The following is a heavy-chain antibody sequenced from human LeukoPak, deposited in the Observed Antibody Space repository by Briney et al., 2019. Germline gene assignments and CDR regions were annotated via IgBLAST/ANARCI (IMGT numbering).Heavy chain of an antibody. Sequence: PGGSLRLSCAASGFTFSSYWMSWVRQAPGKGLEWVANIKQDGSEKYYVDSVKGRFTISRDNAKNSLYLQMNSLRAENTAVYYCAELGVTMIGGVWGKGTTVTISS. CDR2: IKQDGSEK. CDR3: AELGVTMIGGV. J-gene: IGHJ6*04. CDR1: GFTFSSYW. V-gene: IGHV3-7*01. D-gene: IGHD3-10*02.